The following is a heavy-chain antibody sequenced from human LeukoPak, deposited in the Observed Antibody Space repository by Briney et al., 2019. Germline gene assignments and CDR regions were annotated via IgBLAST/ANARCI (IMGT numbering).Heavy chain of an antibody. CDR3: AIPAISTGNSNSFDI. CDR1: GFTFSTYA. D-gene: IGHD2/OR15-2a*01. CDR2: ISGGGGTT. V-gene: IGHV3-23*01. Sequence: GGSLRLSCAASGFTFSTYAMRWVRQAPGKGLEWVSTISGGGGTTYYGDSVKGRFTISRDNSKNTLYLQMSSLRAEDTAVYYCAIPAISTGNSNSFDIWGQGTMVTVSS. J-gene: IGHJ3*02.